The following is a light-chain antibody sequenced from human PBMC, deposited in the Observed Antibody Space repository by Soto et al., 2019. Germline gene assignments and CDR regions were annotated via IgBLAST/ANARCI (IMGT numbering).Light chain of an antibody. CDR3: SSYAGSNNHV. Sequence: QSALTQPASVSGSPGQSIAISCTGSSSDVGIYNYVSWYQQHPGKVPKLIIYEVTNRPSGVSNRFSGSKSGNTASLTISGLQAEDEADYYCSSYAGSNNHVFGTGTKLTVL. CDR1: SSDVGIYNY. V-gene: IGLV2-14*01. CDR2: EVT. J-gene: IGLJ1*01.